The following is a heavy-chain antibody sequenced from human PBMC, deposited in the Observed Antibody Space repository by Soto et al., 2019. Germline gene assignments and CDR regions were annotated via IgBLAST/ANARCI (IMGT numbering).Heavy chain of an antibody. CDR1: GVSLSSYS. CDR2: ISFDGSNK. J-gene: IGHJ3*01. Sequence: QVQLVESGGGVVQPGKSLTLSCAASGVSLSSYSVNWVRQAPGKGLEWVAIISFDGSNKFYGVTVKGRFTISRDNPKDTVSLHMTTLSSEATAGYYSARNHCTEVCEVAFRTWGQGTMITV. D-gene: IGHD2-8*01. CDR3: ARNHCTEVCEVAFRT. V-gene: IGHV3-30*05.